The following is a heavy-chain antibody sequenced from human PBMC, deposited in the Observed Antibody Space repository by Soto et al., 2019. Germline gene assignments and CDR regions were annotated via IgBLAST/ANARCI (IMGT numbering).Heavy chain of an antibody. CDR3: ARAIMDGYSYGYYFGY. Sequence: SETLSLTCTVSGGSVSSGSHYWSWIRQPPGKGLEWLGNIYYSGSTNYNPALKSRVTMSVDTSKNQFTLKLSSVTAADTAVYYCARAIMDGYSYGYYFGYWGQGTLVTVSS. V-gene: IGHV4-61*01. J-gene: IGHJ4*02. D-gene: IGHD5-18*01. CDR2: IYYSGST. CDR1: GGSVSSGSHY.